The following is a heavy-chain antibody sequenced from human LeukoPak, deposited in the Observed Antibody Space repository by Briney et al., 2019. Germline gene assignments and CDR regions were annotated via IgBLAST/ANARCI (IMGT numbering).Heavy chain of an antibody. J-gene: IGHJ5*02. CDR1: GGSISSYY. Sequence: SETLSLTCTVSGGSISSYYWSWIRQPPGKGLEWIGYIYYSGSTNYNPSLKSRVTISVGTSKNQFSLKLSSVTAADTAVYYCARSLGVVVPAALNWFDPWGQGTLVTVSS. CDR2: IYYSGST. CDR3: ARSLGVVVPAALNWFDP. D-gene: IGHD2-2*01. V-gene: IGHV4-59*01.